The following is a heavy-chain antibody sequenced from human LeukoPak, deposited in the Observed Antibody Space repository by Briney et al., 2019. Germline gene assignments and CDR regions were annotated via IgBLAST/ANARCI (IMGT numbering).Heavy chain of an antibody. CDR2: IYYSGGT. J-gene: IGHJ3*02. D-gene: IGHD2-2*02. Sequence: SETLSLTCTVSGGSISSYYWSWIRQPPGKGLEWIGYIYYSGGTNYNPSLKSRLTISIDTSKNHFSLKLRSVTAADTAVYYCAKFGGDIVVVPAAIIPHGAFDIWGQGTMVTVSS. CDR1: GGSISSYY. V-gene: IGHV4-59*01. CDR3: AKFGGDIVVVPAAIIPHGAFDI.